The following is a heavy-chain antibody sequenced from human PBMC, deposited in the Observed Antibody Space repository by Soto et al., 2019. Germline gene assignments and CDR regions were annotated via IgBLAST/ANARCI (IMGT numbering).Heavy chain of an antibody. V-gene: IGHV3-23*01. D-gene: IGHD3-22*01. J-gene: IGHJ5*02. CDR3: AKDRGNYHDTTRFDP. CDR2: ISGNGAFT. CDR1: GFTFSSYA. Sequence: HPGGSLRLSCAASGFTFSSYAMSWVRQAPGKGLEWVSSISGNGAFTYYADSVKGRFTISRDNSKNTPYLQMNSLRAEDTAIYYCAKDRGNYHDTTRFDPWGQGTLVTVSS.